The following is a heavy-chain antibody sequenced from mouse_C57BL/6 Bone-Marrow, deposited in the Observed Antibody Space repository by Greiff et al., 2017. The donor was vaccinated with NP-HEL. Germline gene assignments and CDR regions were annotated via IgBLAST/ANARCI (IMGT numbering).Heavy chain of an antibody. CDR3: ARDSYYYGSSYDY. D-gene: IGHD1-1*01. CDR1: GFTFSSYA. J-gene: IGHJ2*01. CDR2: ISDGGSYT. V-gene: IGHV5-4*01. Sequence: EVKVVESGGGLVKPGGSLQLSCAASGFTFSSYAMSWVRQTPEKRLEWVATISDGGSYTYYPDNVKGRFTISRDNAKNNLYLQMSHLKSEDTAMYYCARDSYYYGSSYDYWGQGTTLTVSS.